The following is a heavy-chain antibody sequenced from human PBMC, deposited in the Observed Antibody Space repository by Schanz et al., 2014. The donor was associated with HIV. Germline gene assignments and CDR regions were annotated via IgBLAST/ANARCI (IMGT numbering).Heavy chain of an antibody. V-gene: IGHV3-23*01. J-gene: IGHJ4*02. CDR3: AKAKGSYSATTFYFDF. CDR1: GFNFNNYA. D-gene: IGHD1-26*01. CDR2: ISESGGRT. Sequence: EVQLLESGGGLVQAGGSLRLSCAASGFNFNNYAMTWVRQAPGKGLEWVSSISESGGRTYYADSVNGRFTISRDNSKNTLYLQMTTLRTEDTAVYYCAKAKGSYSATTFYFDFWGQGTLVTVSS.